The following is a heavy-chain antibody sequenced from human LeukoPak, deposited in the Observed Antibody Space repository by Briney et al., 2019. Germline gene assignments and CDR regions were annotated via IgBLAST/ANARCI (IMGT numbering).Heavy chain of an antibody. V-gene: IGHV1-46*01. CDR1: RYTFTSYY. D-gene: IGHD2-2*01. J-gene: IGHJ4*02. Sequence: AAVNVSCKASRYTFTSYYMHWVRQAPGQGLEGMGVINTSGGSTSYAQKFQGRVTMTRNTSTSTIYMELSGMGSEDSAVYYCGCSRSGCHGGFFYWGQGTPVTVSS. CDR2: INTSGGST. CDR3: GCSRSGCHGGFFY.